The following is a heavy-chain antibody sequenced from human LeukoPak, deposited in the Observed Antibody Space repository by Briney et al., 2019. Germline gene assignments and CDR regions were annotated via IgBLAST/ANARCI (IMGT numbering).Heavy chain of an antibody. V-gene: IGHV4-59*08. CDR1: GGSISSYY. CDR3: ARHDYDFWSGYSSGYFDY. D-gene: IGHD3-3*01. CDR2: IYYSGST. J-gene: IGHJ4*02. Sequence: PSETLSLTCTVSGGSISSYYWSWIRQPPGKGLEWIGYIYYSGSTNYNPSLKSRVTISVDTSKNQFSLKLSSVTAADTAVYYCARHDYDFWSGYSSGYFDYWGQGTLVTVSS.